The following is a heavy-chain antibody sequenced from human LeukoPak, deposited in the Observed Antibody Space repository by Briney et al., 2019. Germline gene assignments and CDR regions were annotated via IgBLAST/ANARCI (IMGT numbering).Heavy chain of an antibody. J-gene: IGHJ3*02. Sequence: PSPTLSLTCTVSGGSISTYYWSWIRQPPGKGLEYIGDIYYSGSTNYNPSLKSRVTMSLDTSKNQFSLKLSSVTAADTAVYYCAREEVPHGFDIWGQGTMVTVSS. CDR2: IYYSGST. CDR1: GGSISTYY. V-gene: IGHV4-59*01. CDR3: AREEVPHGFDI.